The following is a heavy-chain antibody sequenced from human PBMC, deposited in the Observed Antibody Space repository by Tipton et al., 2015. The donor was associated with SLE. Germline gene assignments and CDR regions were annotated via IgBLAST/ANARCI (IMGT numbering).Heavy chain of an antibody. J-gene: IGHJ4*02. CDR2: IYSGGST. V-gene: IGHV3-66*02. Sequence: GSLRLSCAASGFTVSSNYMSWVRQAPGKGLEWVSVIYSGGSTYYADSVKGRFTISRDNSKNTLYLQMNSPRAEDTAVYYCARDRGSSWFFFDYWGQGTLVTVSS. CDR3: ARDRGSSWFFFDY. CDR1: GFTVSSNY. D-gene: IGHD6-13*01.